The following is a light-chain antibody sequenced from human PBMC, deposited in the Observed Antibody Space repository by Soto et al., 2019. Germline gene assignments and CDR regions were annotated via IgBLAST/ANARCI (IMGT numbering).Light chain of an antibody. Sequence: EIVMTQSPATLSVSPGERATLSCGASQTVSSNLAWYQQKPGQAPRLLIHGASTRATGVPARFSGSGSGTQFTLTISSLQSEDFAVYYCQQYHNWPPQYTFGQGTKLQI. CDR1: QTVSSN. CDR2: GAS. V-gene: IGKV3-15*01. J-gene: IGKJ2*01. CDR3: QQYHNWPPQYT.